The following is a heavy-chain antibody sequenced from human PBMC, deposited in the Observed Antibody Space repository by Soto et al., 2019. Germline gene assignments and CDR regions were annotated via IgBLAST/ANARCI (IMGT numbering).Heavy chain of an antibody. CDR1: GFTFSNYA. Sequence: TGGSLRLSCAASGFTFSNYAMSWVRQAPGKGLEWVSAISGSGAGTYYADSVKGRFTISRDNSQSTLYLQMNSLRAEDTAIYYCAKDAGITGTSYYFDCWGQGTLVTVS. CDR2: ISGSGAGT. D-gene: IGHD1-20*01. J-gene: IGHJ4*02. CDR3: AKDAGITGTSYYFDC. V-gene: IGHV3-23*01.